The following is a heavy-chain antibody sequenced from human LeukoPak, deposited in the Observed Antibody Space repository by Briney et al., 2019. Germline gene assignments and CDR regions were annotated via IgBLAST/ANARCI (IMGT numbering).Heavy chain of an antibody. V-gene: IGHV4-4*02. CDR3: ARDPTMVRGPSMDV. CDR2: IYHSGST. J-gene: IGHJ6*04. Sequence: SETLSLTCAVSGGSISSSNWWSWVRQPPGKGLEWIGEIYHSGSTNYNPSLKSRVTISVDKSKNQFSLKLSSVTAADTAVHYCARDPTMVRGPSMDVWGKGTTVTVSS. CDR1: GGSISSSNW. D-gene: IGHD3-10*01.